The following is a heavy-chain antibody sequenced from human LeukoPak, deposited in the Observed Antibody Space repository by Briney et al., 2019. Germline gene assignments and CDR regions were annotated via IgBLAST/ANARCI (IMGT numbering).Heavy chain of an antibody. V-gene: IGHV1-18*01. CDR2: ISAYNDNT. CDR3: ASGPAYCGGDCYFDY. CDR1: GYTFTSYV. D-gene: IGHD2-21*02. J-gene: IGHJ4*02. Sequence: GASVKVSCKASGYTFTSYVISWVRQAPGQGLEWMGWISAYNDNTNYAQKLQGRVTMTTDTSTSTAYMEVRSLKSDDTAVYYWASGPAYCGGDCYFDYWGQGTLVTVSS.